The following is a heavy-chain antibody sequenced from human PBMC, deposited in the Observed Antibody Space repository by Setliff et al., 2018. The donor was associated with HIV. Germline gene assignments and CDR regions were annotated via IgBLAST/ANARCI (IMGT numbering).Heavy chain of an antibody. CDR2: IYISGST. Sequence: SETLSLTCTVSGGSISSGDYYWSWIRQPPGKGLEWIGYIYISGSTNYNPSFNSRVTMSVDTSKNQFSLRLTSVTAADTAMYHCARDRSSGWSKDWFDTWGQGILVTVSS. CDR1: GGSISSGDYY. D-gene: IGHD6-19*01. J-gene: IGHJ5*02. V-gene: IGHV4-61*08. CDR3: ARDRSSGWSKDWFDT.